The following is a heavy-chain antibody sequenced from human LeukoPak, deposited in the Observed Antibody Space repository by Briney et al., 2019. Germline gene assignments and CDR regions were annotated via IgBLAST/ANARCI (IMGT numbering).Heavy chain of an antibody. J-gene: IGHJ4*02. V-gene: IGHV3-23*01. Sequence: ETLSLTCAVYGGSFSGYYWSWVRQAPGRGLEWVSVISGSGGSPDYTDSVKGRFTISRDNSKNTLYLQMNSLRAEDTAVYYCAKGGKTIMCPTSCYDYWGQGTLVTVSS. CDR3: AKGGKTIMCPTSCYDY. CDR2: ISGSGGSP. CDR1: GGSFSGYY. D-gene: IGHD2-2*01.